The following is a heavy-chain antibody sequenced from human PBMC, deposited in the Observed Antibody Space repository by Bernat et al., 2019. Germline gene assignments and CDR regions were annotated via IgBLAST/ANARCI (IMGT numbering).Heavy chain of an antibody. V-gene: IGHV3-15*01. CDR3: TTRPGWQQLVTRARYDLPFDL. Sequence: EVQLVESGGGLVKPGGSLRLSCAASGFTFSNAWMSWVRQAPGKGLEWVGRIKSKTDGGTTDYAAPVKGRFTIPRDDSKNTLYLQMNSLKTEDTAVYYCTTRPGWQQLVTRARYDLPFDLWGRGTLVTVSS. D-gene: IGHD6-13*01. CDR2: IKSKTDGGTT. CDR1: GFTFSNAW. J-gene: IGHJ2*01.